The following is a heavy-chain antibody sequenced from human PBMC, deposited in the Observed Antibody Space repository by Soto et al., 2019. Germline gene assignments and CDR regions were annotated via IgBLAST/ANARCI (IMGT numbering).Heavy chain of an antibody. CDR3: ARDPVVGRDVVELYNFNY. V-gene: IGHV3-33*01. CDR2: MWYDGKNT. Sequence: QVQLVESGGGVVEPGRSLRLSCAASGFTFSSYGMHWVRQAPGKGLEWVAVMWYDGKNTYYADSVKGRFIISRDNSKNALYRQINSLRAEDTAVYYGARDPVVGRDVVELYNFNYGGQGTLVTVSS. D-gene: IGHD1-7*01. CDR1: GFTFSSYG. J-gene: IGHJ4*02.